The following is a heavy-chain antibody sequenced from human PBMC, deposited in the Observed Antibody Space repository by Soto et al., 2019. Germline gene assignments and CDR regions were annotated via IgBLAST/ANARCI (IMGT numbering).Heavy chain of an antibody. V-gene: IGHV5-10-1*01. Sequence: GESLKISCQGSGYSFTSYWIHWVRQMPGKGLEWMGRIDPSDSYTNYSPSFQGHVTISADKSISTAYLQWSSLKASDTAMYYCARHLAGRWLQSEGVFDSWGQGTMVTVSS. D-gene: IGHD5-12*01. CDR3: ARHLAGRWLQSEGVFDS. CDR1: GYSFTSYW. J-gene: IGHJ3*02. CDR2: IDPSDSYT.